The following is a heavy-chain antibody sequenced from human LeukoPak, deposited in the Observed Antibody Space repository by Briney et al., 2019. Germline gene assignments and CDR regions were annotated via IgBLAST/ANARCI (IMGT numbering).Heavy chain of an antibody. CDR2: MNPNNGNT. CDR3: ARLASSSWPLYYYYGMDV. D-gene: IGHD6-13*01. J-gene: IGHJ6*02. CDR1: GYTFTSYD. Sequence: ASVKVSCKASGYTFTSYDINWVRQATGQGLEWMGWMNPNNGNTGYAQKFQVRVTMTRSTSISTAYMELSSLRSEDTAVYYCARLASSSWPLYYYYGMDVWGQGTTVTVSS. V-gene: IGHV1-8*01.